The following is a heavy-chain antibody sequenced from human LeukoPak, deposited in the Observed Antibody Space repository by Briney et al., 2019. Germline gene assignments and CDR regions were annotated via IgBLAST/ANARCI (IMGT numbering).Heavy chain of an antibody. CDR3: AKDTSSWPQTYFDY. CDR2: ISGTSGST. J-gene: IGHJ4*02. D-gene: IGHD6-13*01. CDR1: GFTFKTYA. Sequence: GGSLRLSCAASGFTFKTYAMNWVRQAPGKGLEWVSTISGTSGSTYCADSVRGRFTISRDTPKNTLYLQMTSLRAEDTAVYYCAKDTSSWPQTYFDYWGQGTLVTVSS. V-gene: IGHV3-23*01.